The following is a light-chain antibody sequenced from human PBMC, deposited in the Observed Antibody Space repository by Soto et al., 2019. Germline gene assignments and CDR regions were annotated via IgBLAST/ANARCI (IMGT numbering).Light chain of an antibody. Sequence: EIVLTQYPATMSVSPRERDLLCCRASQSVSSNLAWYQQKPGQAPRLLIYGASTRATGIPARFSGSGSGTEFTLTISSLQSEDFAVYYCQQYNNWPWTFGQGTKVDIK. V-gene: IGKV3-15*01. CDR1: QSVSSN. CDR2: GAS. CDR3: QQYNNWPWT. J-gene: IGKJ1*01.